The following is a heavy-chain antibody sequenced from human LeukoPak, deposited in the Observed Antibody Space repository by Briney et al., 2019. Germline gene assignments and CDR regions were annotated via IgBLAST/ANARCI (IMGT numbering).Heavy chain of an antibody. CDR1: GGSISSGSYY. V-gene: IGHV4-61*02. J-gene: IGHJ4*02. CDR3: AREDRGSGGDY. D-gene: IGHD2-15*01. CDR2: IYTSGST. Sequence: SETLSLTCTVSGGSISSGSYYWSWIRQPAGKGLEWIGRIYTSGSTNYNPSLKSRVTISVDTSKNQFSLKLSSVTAADTGVYYCAREDRGSGGDYWGQGTLVTVSS.